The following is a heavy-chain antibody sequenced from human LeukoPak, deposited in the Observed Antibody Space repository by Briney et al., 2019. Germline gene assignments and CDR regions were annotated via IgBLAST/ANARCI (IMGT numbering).Heavy chain of an antibody. V-gene: IGHV3-53*01. CDR2: IYSGGGT. CDR3: ARAASLGIYYGMDV. Sequence: GSLRLSCAASGFVVSSNYMSWVRQAPGKGPEWVSVIYSGGGTYYADSVKGRFTISRDNSKNTLYLQMNSLRAEDTAVYYCARAASLGIYYGMDVWGQGTTVTVSS. CDR1: GFVVSSNY. D-gene: IGHD2-15*01. J-gene: IGHJ6*02.